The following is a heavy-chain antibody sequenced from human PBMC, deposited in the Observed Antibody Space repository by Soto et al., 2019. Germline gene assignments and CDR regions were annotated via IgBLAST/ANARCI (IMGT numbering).Heavy chain of an antibody. CDR1: GITVSNAW. CDR2: IRSKTDGGTT. J-gene: IGHJ3*02. Sequence: EVQLVESGGGLVEPGGSLRLSCAASGITVSNAWMNWVRKAPGKGLEYIGRIRSKTDGGTTEYAAPVEGRFTVSSDDSKHTLELQMSGLKTGDTAVYCCTTTRPGTNVFDNWGQGKLVTVSS. V-gene: IGHV3-15*01. CDR3: TTTRPGTNVFDN. D-gene: IGHD6-13*01.